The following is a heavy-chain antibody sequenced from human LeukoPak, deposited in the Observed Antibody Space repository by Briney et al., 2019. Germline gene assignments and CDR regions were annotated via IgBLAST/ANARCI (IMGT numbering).Heavy chain of an antibody. CDR2: INPNTGGT. Sequence: ASVKVSCKASGYTLTAYYMHWVRQAPGQGLEWMGWINPNTGGTSYAQEFQGRVTMTRDTSIITAYMELSRLRSDDMAVYYCALGCTDTSCYRWATNVWGQGTTVTVSS. CDR1: GYTLTAYY. V-gene: IGHV1-2*02. J-gene: IGHJ6*02. D-gene: IGHD2-8*02. CDR3: ALGCTDTSCYRWATNV.